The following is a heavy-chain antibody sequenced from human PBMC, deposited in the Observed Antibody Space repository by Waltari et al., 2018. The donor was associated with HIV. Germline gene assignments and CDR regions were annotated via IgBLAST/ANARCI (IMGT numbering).Heavy chain of an antibody. CDR1: GGSFSGYY. J-gene: IGHJ4*02. V-gene: IGHV4-34*01. D-gene: IGHD4-17*01. CDR2: INHSGST. CDR3: ARGPSGGDYVIDY. Sequence: QVQLQQWGAGLLKPSETMSLTCAVYGGSFSGYYWSWIRQPPGKGLEWIGEINHSGSTHYHPSLHSRVTISVDTSKNQFSLKLSSVTAADTAVYYCARGPSGGDYVIDYWGQGTLVTVSS.